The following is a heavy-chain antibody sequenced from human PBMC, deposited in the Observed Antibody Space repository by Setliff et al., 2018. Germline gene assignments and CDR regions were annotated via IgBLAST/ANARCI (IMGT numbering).Heavy chain of an antibody. CDR3: ATGFLRYDILTGYYQRPHYFEY. Sequence: ASVKVSCKASGFTFKTYSFSWIRQAPGQGLEWMGGIIPIFGTANYAQHFQGRLTMTEDTSTDTAYMELSSLRSEDTAVYYCATGFLRYDILTGYYQRPHYFEYWGQGTLVTVSS. J-gene: IGHJ4*02. V-gene: IGHV1-69*06. CDR2: IIPIFGTA. D-gene: IGHD3-9*01. CDR1: GFTFKTYS.